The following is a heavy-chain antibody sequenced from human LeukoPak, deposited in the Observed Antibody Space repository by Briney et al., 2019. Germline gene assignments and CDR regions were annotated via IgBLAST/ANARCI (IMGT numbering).Heavy chain of an antibody. J-gene: IGHJ4*02. D-gene: IGHD3-3*01. V-gene: IGHV3-53*01. CDR2: ISSDGST. Sequence: PGGSLRLSCAASGFSVSSKYMNWVRQAPGKGLEWVSVISSDGSTYHTGSVRGRFTISRDNSKNTVHLQMNSLRAEDTAVYYCARGQYDFWSGYLLHWGQGTLVTVSS. CDR3: ARGQYDFWSGYLLH. CDR1: GFSVSSKY.